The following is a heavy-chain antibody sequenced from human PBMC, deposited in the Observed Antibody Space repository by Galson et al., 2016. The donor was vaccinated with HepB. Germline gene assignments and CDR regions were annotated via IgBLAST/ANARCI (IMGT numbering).Heavy chain of an antibody. CDR2: IVPVFGAP. J-gene: IGHJ6*02. V-gene: IGHV1-69*13. CDR1: GGPFSSYA. CDR3: ARDPGVAAAGHYNGLDV. D-gene: IGHD6-13*01. Sequence: SVKVSCKASGGPFSSYAFSWVRQAPGQGLEWMGGIVPVFGAPNFAQRFQGRVTLTADESTSTAYMELSSLRSEDTAVYYCARDPGVAAAGHYNGLDVWGQGTTVTVSS.